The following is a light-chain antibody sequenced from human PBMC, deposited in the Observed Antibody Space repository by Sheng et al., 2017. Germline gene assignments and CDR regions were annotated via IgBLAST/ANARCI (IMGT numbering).Light chain of an antibody. CDR2: GAS. V-gene: IGKV3-20*01. J-gene: IGKJ1*01. CDR3: QQYGSSPWT. Sequence: EIVLTQSPGTLSLSPGERATLSCRASQSVSSDYLAWYQQKPGLAPRLLIYGASSRATGIPDRFSGSGSGTEFTLTISSLQSEDFAVYCCQQYGSSPWTFGQGTKVEIK. CDR1: QSVSSDY.